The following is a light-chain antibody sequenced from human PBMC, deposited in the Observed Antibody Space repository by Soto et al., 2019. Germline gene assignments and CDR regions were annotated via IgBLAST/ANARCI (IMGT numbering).Light chain of an antibody. V-gene: IGKV1-33*01. CDR3: QHYDNLPA. CDR2: DAS. Sequence: GDRVTITCQASQDISNYLNWYQQKPGKAPKLLIYDASNLETGVPSRFSGSGSGTDFTFTISSQQPEDIATYYCQHYDNLPAVGQGTRLEIK. CDR1: QDISNY. J-gene: IGKJ5*01.